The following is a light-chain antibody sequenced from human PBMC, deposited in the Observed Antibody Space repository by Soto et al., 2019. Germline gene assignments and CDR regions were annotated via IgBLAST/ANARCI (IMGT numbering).Light chain of an antibody. CDR2: WAS. J-gene: IGKJ1*01. Sequence: DIVMTQPPDSLAVSLGERATINCKSSQSVLYSSNNKNYLTWYQQKPGQPPKLLIYWASTRESGVPDRFSGSGSGTDFTLTISSLQAEDVAVYYRQQYYSPPWTFGQGTKVEIK. V-gene: IGKV4-1*01. CDR3: QQYYSPPWT. CDR1: QSVLYSSNNKNY.